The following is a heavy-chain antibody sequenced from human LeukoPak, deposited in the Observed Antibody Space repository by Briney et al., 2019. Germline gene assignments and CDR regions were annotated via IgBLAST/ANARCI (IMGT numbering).Heavy chain of an antibody. D-gene: IGHD3-3*01. CDR2: INYSGSA. CDR3: ARVYRDYIWSGYSTHFDY. Sequence: SETLSLTCTVSGGSISNYYWSGIRQPPGKGLEWIGYINYSGSANSNPSLKSRVTISVDTSKNQFSLKLTSVTAADTAVYYCARVYRDYIWSGYSTHFDYRGQGTLVTVSS. J-gene: IGHJ4*02. V-gene: IGHV4-59*01. CDR1: GGSISNYY.